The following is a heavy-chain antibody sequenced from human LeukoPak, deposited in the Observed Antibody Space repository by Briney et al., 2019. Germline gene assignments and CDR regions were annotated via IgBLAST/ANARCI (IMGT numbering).Heavy chain of an antibody. V-gene: IGHV1-2*06. J-gene: IGHJ5*02. CDR2: INPNSGGT. D-gene: IGHD5-18*01. CDR1: GYTFTSYD. CDR3: ARGNKGYSYGYWFDP. Sequence: GASVKVSCKASGYTFTSYDINWVRQATGQGLEWMGRINPNSGGTNYAQKFQGRVTMTRDTSISTAYMELSRLRSDDTAVYYCARGNKGYSYGYWFDPWGQGTLVTVSS.